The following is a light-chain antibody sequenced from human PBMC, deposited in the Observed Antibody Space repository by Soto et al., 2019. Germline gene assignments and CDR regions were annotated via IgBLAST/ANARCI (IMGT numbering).Light chain of an antibody. CDR1: SSDVGNYIY. J-gene: IGLJ2*01. CDR3: CSYAGSFTVI. CDR2: DVS. Sequence: QSALTQPRSVSGSPGQSVTISCTGTSSDVGNYIYVSWYRQHPGKAPKLMIYDVSKRPSGVPDRFSGSKSGNTASLTISGLQADDEADYYCCSYAGSFTVIFGGGTTVTVL. V-gene: IGLV2-11*01.